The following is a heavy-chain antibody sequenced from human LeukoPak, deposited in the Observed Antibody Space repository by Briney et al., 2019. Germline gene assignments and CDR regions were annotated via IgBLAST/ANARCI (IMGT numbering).Heavy chain of an antibody. J-gene: IGHJ4*02. CDR2: FKTNSGQV. D-gene: IGHD1-26*01. CDR3: AKDQRWESPHYLDS. V-gene: IGHV3-23*01. CDR1: GFTFSAYA. Sequence: GGSLRLSCVASGFTFSAYAMNWVRLAPGKGLEWVSTFKTNSGQVYYAESVRGRFTISRDNSKNTLYVQMNSLRDEDTAVYYCAKDQRWESPHYLDSWGQGTLVTVSS.